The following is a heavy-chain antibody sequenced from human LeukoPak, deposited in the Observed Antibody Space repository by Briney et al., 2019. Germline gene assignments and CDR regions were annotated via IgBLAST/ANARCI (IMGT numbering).Heavy chain of an antibody. Sequence: GASVKVSCKASGYTFTSYYMHWVRQAPGQGLEWMGWINPNSGGTNYAQKFQGRVTMTRDTSISTAYMELSRLRSDDTAVYYCARGSITMVRGVIYWGQGTLVTVSS. J-gene: IGHJ4*02. CDR2: INPNSGGT. D-gene: IGHD3-10*01. CDR3: ARGSITMVRGVIY. V-gene: IGHV1-2*02. CDR1: GYTFTSYY.